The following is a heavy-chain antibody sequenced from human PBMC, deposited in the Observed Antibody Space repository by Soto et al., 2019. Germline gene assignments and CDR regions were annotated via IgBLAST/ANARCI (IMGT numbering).Heavy chain of an antibody. Sequence: QEILVESGGGVVQSGTSLRLSCAASGFTFSSFAMHWVRQAPGKGLEWVSVISFNGLSQFYADSVRGRVTVSRDNSKNTLYLQLASPRPDDTAVYSCARGGRGLRGAFDVWGQGTEVSVS. D-gene: IGHD3-16*01. CDR2: ISFNGLSQ. CDR1: GFTFSSFA. CDR3: ARGGRGLRGAFDV. J-gene: IGHJ3*01. V-gene: IGHV3-30*04.